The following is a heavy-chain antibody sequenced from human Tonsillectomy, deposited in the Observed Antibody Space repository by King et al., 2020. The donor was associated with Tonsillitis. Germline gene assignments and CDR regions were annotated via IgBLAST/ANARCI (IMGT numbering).Heavy chain of an antibody. J-gene: IGHJ4*02. Sequence: QLQESGPGLVKPSETLSLTCSVSGGSIRSSGYNWGWIRQPPGQGLEWIGSIYFSGSTYYKSSLKSRVTISVDTSENLFSLKLSSVTAADTALYFCARSLSSSDFSSGYYYYSDSWGQGILVTVSS. D-gene: IGHD3-3*01. V-gene: IGHV4-39*01. CDR2: IYFSGST. CDR1: GGSIRSSGYN. CDR3: ARSLSSSDFSSGYYYYSDS.